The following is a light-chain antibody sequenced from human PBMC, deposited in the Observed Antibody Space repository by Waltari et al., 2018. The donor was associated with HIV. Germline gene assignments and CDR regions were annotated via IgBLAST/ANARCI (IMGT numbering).Light chain of an antibody. CDR3: QQYNNWPRT. Sequence: EIVMTQSPATLSVSPGERVILSCRASQNVITKLAWYQQKFGQAPRLLIYGASTRATGIPARFSGGGSGTEFTLTISSLQSEDFAIYCCQQYNNWPRTFGQGTKVEVK. CDR1: QNVITK. J-gene: IGKJ1*01. CDR2: GAS. V-gene: IGKV3-15*01.